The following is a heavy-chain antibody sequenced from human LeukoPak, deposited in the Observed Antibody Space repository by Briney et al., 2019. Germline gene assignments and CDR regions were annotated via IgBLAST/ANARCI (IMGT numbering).Heavy chain of an antibody. D-gene: IGHD3-22*01. CDR2: ISSSSSYI. CDR3: ARDPALMGYYDSSGYAEAFDI. V-gene: IGHV3-21*01. CDR1: GFTFSSYS. J-gene: IGHJ3*02. Sequence: GGSLRLSCAASGFTFSSYSMNWVRQAPGKGLEWVSSISSSSSYIYYADSVKGRFTISRVNAKNSLYLQMNSLRAEDTAVYYCARDPALMGYYDSSGYAEAFDIWGQGTMVTVSS.